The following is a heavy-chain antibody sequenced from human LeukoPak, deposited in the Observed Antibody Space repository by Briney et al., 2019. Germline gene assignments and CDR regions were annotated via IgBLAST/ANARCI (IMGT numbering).Heavy chain of an antibody. D-gene: IGHD6-19*01. CDR1: GFMFDEYT. J-gene: IGHJ4*02. Sequence: GGSLRLSCTASGFMFDEYTVNWFRQAPGRGLEWVGFIRRKLYAGTKEYATSVKGRFTISRDDSRSVAYLQMSSLKTEDTAVYYCTSSEYSSGWILDYWGQGTPVTVSS. V-gene: IGHV3-49*03. CDR3: TSSEYSSGWILDY. CDR2: IRRKLYAGTK.